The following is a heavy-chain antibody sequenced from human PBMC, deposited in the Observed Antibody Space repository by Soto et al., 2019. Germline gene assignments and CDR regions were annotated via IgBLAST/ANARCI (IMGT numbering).Heavy chain of an antibody. J-gene: IGHJ3*02. V-gene: IGHV3-30-3*01. CDR3: ARDLYCTNGVCFNYAFDI. CDR1: GFTFSSYA. Sequence: GGSLRLSCAASGFTFSSYAMNWVRQAPGKGLEWVAVISYDGSNKYYAGSVKGRFTISRDNSKITLYLQMNSMRAEDTAVYYCARDLYCTNGVCFNYAFDIWGQGTMVTVSS. CDR2: ISYDGSNK. D-gene: IGHD2-8*01.